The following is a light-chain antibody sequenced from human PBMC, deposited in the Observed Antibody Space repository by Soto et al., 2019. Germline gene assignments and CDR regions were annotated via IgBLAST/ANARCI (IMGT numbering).Light chain of an antibody. CDR2: DAS. J-gene: IGKJ1*01. CDR3: QQYDSYSWT. Sequence: DIPMTQSPSTLSASVGDRVTITCRASQSISTWLAWYQLKPGTPPRLLISDASTLESGVPSRFSGSGSGTEFTLAISSLQPDDFATYYCQQYDSYSWTFGQGTTVEV. V-gene: IGKV1-5*01. CDR1: QSISTW.